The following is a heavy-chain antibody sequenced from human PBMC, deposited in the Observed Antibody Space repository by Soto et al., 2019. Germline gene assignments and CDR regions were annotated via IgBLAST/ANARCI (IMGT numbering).Heavy chain of an antibody. Sequence: EVQLVESGGGLIQLGGSLRLSCAASGVTVNTNYMSWVRQSPGKGLEWVSLIERGGSIYYADSVKGRFTISRDNFKNTLSLKMNSLRVEDTAVYYCASTAVWKNAFEIWGQGTLVSVSS. J-gene: IGHJ3*02. CDR2: IERGGSI. D-gene: IGHD3-16*01. V-gene: IGHV3-53*01. CDR1: GVTVNTNY. CDR3: ASTAVWKNAFEI.